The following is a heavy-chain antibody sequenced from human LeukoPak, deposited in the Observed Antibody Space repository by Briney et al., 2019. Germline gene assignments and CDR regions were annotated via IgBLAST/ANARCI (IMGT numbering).Heavy chain of an antibody. CDR3: ARSGDFYYDSSGYIYFDY. CDR1: GGSISSGGYY. J-gene: IGHJ4*02. Sequence: PSETLSLTCTVSGGSISSGGYYWSWIRQHPGKGLEWIGYIYYSGSTYYNPSLNSRVTISVDTSKNQFSLKLSSVTAADTAVYYCARSGDFYYDSSGYIYFDYWGQGTLVTVSS. V-gene: IGHV4-31*03. D-gene: IGHD3-22*01. CDR2: IYYSGST.